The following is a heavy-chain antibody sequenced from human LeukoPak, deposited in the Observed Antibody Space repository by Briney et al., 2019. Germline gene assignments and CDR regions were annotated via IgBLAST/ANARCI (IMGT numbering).Heavy chain of an antibody. Sequence: SETLSLTCTVSGGYISRYYWSWIRQPPGKGLECIGYIYYSGSTNYNPSLKSRVTISVDTSKNQFSLKLSSVTAADTAVYYCARLSDSDSSGYYWGFEYWGQGTLVTVSS. D-gene: IGHD3-22*01. V-gene: IGHV4-59*08. CDR3: ARLSDSDSSGYYWGFEY. J-gene: IGHJ4*02. CDR1: GGYISRYY. CDR2: IYYSGST.